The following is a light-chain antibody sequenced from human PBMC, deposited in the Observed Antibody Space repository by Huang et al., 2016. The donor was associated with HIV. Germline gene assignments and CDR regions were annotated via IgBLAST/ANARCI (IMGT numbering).Light chain of an antibody. Sequence: EIVLTQSPGTVSLSPGASATLSCRASQRVSSKYLAWYQQKPGQAPRLLIYGASYRATGIADRVSGSGSGTDFTLTISRLEPEDFAVYYCQQYDSSPMFTFGPGTKVDIK. CDR2: GAS. V-gene: IGKV3-20*01. CDR1: QRVSSKY. J-gene: IGKJ3*01. CDR3: QQYDSSPMFT.